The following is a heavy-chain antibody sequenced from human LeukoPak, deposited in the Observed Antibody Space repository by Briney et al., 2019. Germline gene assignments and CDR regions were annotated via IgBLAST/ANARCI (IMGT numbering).Heavy chain of an antibody. CDR2: INPNSGGT. J-gene: IGHJ6*03. CDR3: ATRAGTYYDFWSGYYGSDYYYYMDV. CDR1: GYTFTGYY. D-gene: IGHD3-3*01. Sequence: ASVKVSCKASGYTFTGYYMHWVRQAPGQGLEWMGWINPNSGGTNYAQKVQGRVTMTRDTSISTAYMELRRLRSDDTAVYYCATRAGTYYDFWSGYYGSDYYYYMDVWGKGTTVTVSS. V-gene: IGHV1-2*02.